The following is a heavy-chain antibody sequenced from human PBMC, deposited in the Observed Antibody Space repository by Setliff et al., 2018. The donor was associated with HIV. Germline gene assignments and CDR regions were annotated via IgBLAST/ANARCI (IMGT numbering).Heavy chain of an antibody. V-gene: IGHV4-59*11. CDR3: ARDPGITAAGTEYFDS. J-gene: IGHJ4*02. Sequence: SETLSLTCVLAGGSMGSHYWGWIRQSPGRGLEWIGNIHYTGISDINPSLKRRATISLDRPKIQFSLKLSSVTAAYTAIYYWARDPGITAAGTEYFDSWGQGILVTVSS. D-gene: IGHD6-13*01. CDR2: IHYTGIS. CDR1: GGSMGSHY.